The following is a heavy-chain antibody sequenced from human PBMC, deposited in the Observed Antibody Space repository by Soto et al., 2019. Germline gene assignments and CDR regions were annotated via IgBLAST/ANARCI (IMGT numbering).Heavy chain of an antibody. J-gene: IGHJ4*02. CDR3: ARERVTAARPDYFDY. D-gene: IGHD6-6*01. V-gene: IGHV3-48*03. CDR1: GFTFSSYE. CDR2: ISSSGSTI. Sequence: LRLSCAASGFTFSSYEMNWVRQAPGKGLEWVSYISSSGSTIYYADSVKGRFTISRDNAKNSLYLQMNSLRAEDTAVYYCARERVTAARPDYFDYWGQGTLVTVSS.